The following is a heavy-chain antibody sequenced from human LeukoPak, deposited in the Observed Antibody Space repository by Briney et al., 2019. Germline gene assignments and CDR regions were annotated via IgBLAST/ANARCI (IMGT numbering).Heavy chain of an antibody. J-gene: IGHJ4*02. CDR1: GYTFTSYG. CDR3: AKSTLPYYYDSSGYYFDY. D-gene: IGHD3-22*01. Sequence: GASVKVSCKASGYTFTSYGISWVRQAPGQGLEWMGWISAYNGNTNYAQTPQGRDTMTTDTSTSTAYMELRSLRSDDTAVYYCAKSTLPYYYDSSGYYFDYWGQGTLVTVSS. CDR2: ISAYNGNT. V-gene: IGHV1-18*01.